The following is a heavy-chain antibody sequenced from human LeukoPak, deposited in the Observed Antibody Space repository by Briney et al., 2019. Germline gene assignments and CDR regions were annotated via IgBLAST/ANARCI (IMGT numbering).Heavy chain of an antibody. V-gene: IGHV1-2*02. Sequence: GASVKVSFKTSGYTFTANYMQWVRQAPGQGLEWMGWINPNSGDTKYAQKFQGRVTLTRDTSISTAYMELSRLRSDDTAVYYCARYRCKTTSGCEDTDAFDMWGQGTMVTVSS. D-gene: IGHD2/OR15-2a*01. CDR3: ARYRCKTTSGCEDTDAFDM. CDR1: GYTFTANY. J-gene: IGHJ3*02. CDR2: INPNSGDT.